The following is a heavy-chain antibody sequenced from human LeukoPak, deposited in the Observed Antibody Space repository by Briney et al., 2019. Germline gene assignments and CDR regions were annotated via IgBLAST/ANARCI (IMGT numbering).Heavy chain of an antibody. CDR1: GGSISSYY. CDR3: AGHTYTGLGDY. V-gene: IGHV4-59*01. CDR2: IYYSGST. D-gene: IGHD6-19*01. J-gene: IGHJ4*02. Sequence: SETLSLTCTVSGGSISSYYWRWIRQPPGKGLEWVGYIYYSGSTNYNHSLKSGVTISVDTSKDQFSLKLTSVTAADTAVYYCAGHTYTGLGDYWGQGTLVTVSS.